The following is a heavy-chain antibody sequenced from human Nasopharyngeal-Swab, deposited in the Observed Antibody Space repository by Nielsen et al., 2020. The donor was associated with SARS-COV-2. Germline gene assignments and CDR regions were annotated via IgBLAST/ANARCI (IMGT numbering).Heavy chain of an antibody. CDR2: IYYSGST. CDR3: AREVVPAAIPYYYYGMDV. CDR1: GGSISSGGYY. J-gene: IGHJ6*02. D-gene: IGHD2-2*01. V-gene: IGHV4-31*03. Sequence: SETLSLTCTVSGGSISSGGYYWSWICQHPGKGLEWIGYIYYSGSTYYNPSLKSRVTISVDTSKNQFSLKLSSVTAADTAVYYCAREVVPAAIPYYYYGMDVWGQGTTVTVSS.